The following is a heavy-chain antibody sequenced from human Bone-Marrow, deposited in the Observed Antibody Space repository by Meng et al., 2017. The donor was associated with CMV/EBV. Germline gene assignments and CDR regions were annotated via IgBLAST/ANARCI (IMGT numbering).Heavy chain of an antibody. CDR2: ISKTGDGT. CDR1: GFTFANFG. Sequence: GESLKISCEASGFTFANFGMIWVRQAPGTGLEWVSTISKTGDGTHYGDSVKGRFTISRDNSKSTLYLQMNSLRAEDTAVYYCASTGGVRFLEWLASTLYGMDVWGQGTTVTVSS. CDR3: ASTGGVRFLEWLASTLYGMDV. J-gene: IGHJ6*02. V-gene: IGHV3-23*01. D-gene: IGHD3-3*01.